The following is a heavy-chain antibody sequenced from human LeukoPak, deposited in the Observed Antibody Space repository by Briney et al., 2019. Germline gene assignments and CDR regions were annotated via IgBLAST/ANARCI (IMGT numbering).Heavy chain of an antibody. CDR1: GFTFSSYW. J-gene: IGHJ4*02. Sequence: GGSLRLSCAPSGFTFSSYWMSWVRQPPGKGLEWVANIKQDGSEKYYVDSVKGRFTISRDNAKNSLYLQMNSLRAEDTAVYYCARRSSGWYEWCFQYWGQGTLVTVSS. D-gene: IGHD6-19*01. CDR3: ARRSSGWYEWCFQY. CDR2: IKQDGSEK. V-gene: IGHV3-7*01.